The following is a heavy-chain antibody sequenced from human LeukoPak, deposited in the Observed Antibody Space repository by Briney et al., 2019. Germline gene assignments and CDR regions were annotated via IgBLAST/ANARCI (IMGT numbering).Heavy chain of an antibody. CDR1: GFTFSSYG. Sequence: GGSLRLSCAASGFTFSSYGMHWVRQAPGKGLEWVAFIRYDGSNKYYADSVKGRFTISRDNSKNTLYLQMNSLRAEDTAVYYCANAMLSRSFFLDYWGQGILVTVSS. D-gene: IGHD2-8*01. CDR2: IRYDGSNK. CDR3: ANAMLSRSFFLDY. J-gene: IGHJ4*02. V-gene: IGHV3-30*02.